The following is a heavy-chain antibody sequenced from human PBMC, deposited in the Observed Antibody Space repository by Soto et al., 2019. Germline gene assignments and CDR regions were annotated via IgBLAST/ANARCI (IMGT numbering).Heavy chain of an antibody. V-gene: IGHV3-30*18. CDR3: AKATDDYVSGDSFDN. D-gene: IGHD3-16*01. CDR2: ISYDGSNK. J-gene: IGHJ4*02. CDR1: GFTFSNYG. Sequence: QVQLVESGGGVVQPGRSLRLSCAASGFTFSNYGIHWVRQAPGKGLEWVAVISYDGSNKYYGDSVKGRFTISRDNSKNTLYLEMNSLRAEDTAVYYCAKATDDYVSGDSFDNWGQGTLVTVSS.